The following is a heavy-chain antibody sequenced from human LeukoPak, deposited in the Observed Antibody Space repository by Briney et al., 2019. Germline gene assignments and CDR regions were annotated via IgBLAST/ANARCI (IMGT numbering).Heavy chain of an antibody. CDR1: GYTFTSYY. CDR3: ARELGYCSGGSCKIIDY. J-gene: IGHJ4*02. Sequence: ASVKVSCKASGYTFTSYYMHWVRQAPGQGVEWMGINNPSGGSTSYAQKFQGRVTMTRDTSTSTVYMELSRLRSEDTAVYYCARELGYCSGGSCKIIDYWGQGTLVTVSS. V-gene: IGHV1-46*01. D-gene: IGHD2-15*01. CDR2: NNPSGGST.